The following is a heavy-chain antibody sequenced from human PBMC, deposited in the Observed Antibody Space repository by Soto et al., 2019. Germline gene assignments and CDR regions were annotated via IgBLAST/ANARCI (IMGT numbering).Heavy chain of an antibody. CDR1: GYTFTSYD. V-gene: IGHV1-8*01. Sequence: QVQLVQSGAEVKKPGASVKVSCKASGYTFTSYDINWVRQATGQGLEWMGWMNPNSGNTGYAQKFQGRVTMTRNTAKSTAYMELRSLRSEDTAVYSCARETSGSYRLDYWGQGTLVTVSS. CDR3: ARETSGSYRLDY. D-gene: IGHD1-26*01. CDR2: MNPNSGNT. J-gene: IGHJ4*02.